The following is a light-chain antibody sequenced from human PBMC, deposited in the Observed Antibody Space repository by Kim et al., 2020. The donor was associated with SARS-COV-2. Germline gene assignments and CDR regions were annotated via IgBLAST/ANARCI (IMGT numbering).Light chain of an antibody. V-gene: IGKV1-5*01. Sequence: DIQMTQSPSTLSASVGDRVTITCRASQSIHNWLAWYQQKPGTAPKLLIYDASALEDGVPSRFNGNGSGTEFSLTIGSLQPDDFATYYGKQYNTSLRTFGRGTKL. J-gene: IGKJ1*01. CDR2: DAS. CDR1: QSIHNW. CDR3: KQYNTSLRT.